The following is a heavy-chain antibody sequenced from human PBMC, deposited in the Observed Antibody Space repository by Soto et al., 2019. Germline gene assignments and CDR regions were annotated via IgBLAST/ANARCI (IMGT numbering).Heavy chain of an antibody. J-gene: IGHJ4*02. D-gene: IGHD2-15*01. CDR3: ARGGGSGGSCYPCDY. CDR1: GGAFSGYY. CDR2: INHSGST. Sequence: QVQLPPWVAGLLKPAETLSLTCAVYGGAFSGYYWIWIRQPPGKGLEWLVEINHSGSTNYNPSLTSRVTRSVDTSKNHFSLKLSSVNAADTAAYYCARGGGSGGSCYPCDYCGQGTQCTVSA. V-gene: IGHV4-34*01.